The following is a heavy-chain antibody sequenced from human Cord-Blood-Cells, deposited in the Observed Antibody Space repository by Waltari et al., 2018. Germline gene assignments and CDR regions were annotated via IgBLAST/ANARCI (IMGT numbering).Heavy chain of an antibody. V-gene: IGHV4-34*01. CDR2: INHSGRT. CDR1: GGSFSGYY. Sequence: QVQLQQWGAGLLKPSETLSLTCAVYGGSFSGYYWSWIRQPPGKGLVWIGEINHSGRTNYNPSLKVRVNITVDTSKDQFSLMLSSVTAADTAVYYCAGSIDYGVPFDYWGQGTLVTVSS. D-gene: IGHD4-17*01. J-gene: IGHJ4*02. CDR3: AGSIDYGVPFDY.